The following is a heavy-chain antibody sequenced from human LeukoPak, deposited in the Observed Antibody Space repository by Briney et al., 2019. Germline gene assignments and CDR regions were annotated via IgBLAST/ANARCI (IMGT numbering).Heavy chain of an antibody. CDR2: ISYDGSNK. V-gene: IGHV3-30*04. J-gene: IGHJ4*02. CDR1: GFTFSGYA. CDR3: ARDRSLWFVDY. Sequence: GRSLRLSCAASGFTFSGYAMHWVRQAPGKGLEWVAVISYDGSNKYYADSVKGRFTISRDNSKNTLYLQMNSLRAEDTAVYYCARDRSLWFVDYWGQGTLVTVSS. D-gene: IGHD3-10*01.